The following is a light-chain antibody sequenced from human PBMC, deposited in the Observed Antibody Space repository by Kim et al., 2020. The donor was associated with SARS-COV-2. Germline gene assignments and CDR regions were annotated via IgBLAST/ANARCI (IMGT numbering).Light chain of an antibody. J-gene: IGLJ2*01. CDR2: SNN. Sequence: QSVLTQPPSASGTPGQRVTISCSGSSSNIGSNTVNWYQHLPGTASKLLIYSNNQRPSGVPDRFSGSKSGTSASLAISGLQSEDEADYYCAAWDDSLNGVAFGGGTQLTVL. CDR1: SSNIGSNT. CDR3: AAWDDSLNGVA. V-gene: IGLV1-44*01.